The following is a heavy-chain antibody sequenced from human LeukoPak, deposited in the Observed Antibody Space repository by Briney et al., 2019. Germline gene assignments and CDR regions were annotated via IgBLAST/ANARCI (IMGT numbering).Heavy chain of an antibody. D-gene: IGHD6-13*01. J-gene: IGHJ4*02. V-gene: IGHV3-30*02. Sequence: PGGSLRLSCAASGFTFSSYAMSWVRQAPGKGLELVAFIRYDGSNKYYADSVKGRFTISRDNSKNTLYLQMNSLRAEDTAVYYCAKDSAPSSSWDIIDYWGQGTLVTVSS. CDR3: AKDSAPSSSWDIIDY. CDR2: IRYDGSNK. CDR1: GFTFSSYA.